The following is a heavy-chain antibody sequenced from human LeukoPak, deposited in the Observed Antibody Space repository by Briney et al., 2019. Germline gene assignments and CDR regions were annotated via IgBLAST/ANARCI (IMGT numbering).Heavy chain of an antibody. D-gene: IGHD6-19*01. CDR1: GFTFSSYG. CDR3: ARVTFPYSSGWYYFDY. Sequence: GGSLRLSCAASGFTFSSYGMHWVRQAPGKGLEWVAVISYDGSNKYYADSVKGRFTISRDNSKNTLYLQMNSLRAEDTAVYYCARVTFPYSSGWYYFDYWGQGTLVTVSS. CDR2: ISYDGSNK. J-gene: IGHJ4*02. V-gene: IGHV3-30*03.